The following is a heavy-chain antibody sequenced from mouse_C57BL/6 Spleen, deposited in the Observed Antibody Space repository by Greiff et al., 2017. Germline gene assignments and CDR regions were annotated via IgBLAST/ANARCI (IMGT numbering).Heavy chain of an antibody. CDR1: GYAFSRYW. J-gene: IGHJ2*01. V-gene: IGHV1-80*01. CDR3: AGYYGSSYGY. Sequence: QVQLQQSGAELVKPGASVKISCKASGYAFSRYWMNWVKQRPGKGLEWIGQIYPGDGDTNYNGKFKGKATLTADKSSSTAYMQLSSLTSEDSAVYFCAGYYGSSYGYWGQGTTLTVSS. D-gene: IGHD1-1*01. CDR2: IYPGDGDT.